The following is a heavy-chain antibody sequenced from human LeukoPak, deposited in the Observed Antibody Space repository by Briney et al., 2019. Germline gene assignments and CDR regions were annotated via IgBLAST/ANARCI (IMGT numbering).Heavy chain of an antibody. CDR3: ARTYDSGTYYYRVGAFDI. Sequence: GESLEISCKGSGYSFTTYWIGWVRQMPGRGLEWMGIIYPGDSDTRYTPSFQGQVTISADKSISTAYLQWSSLKASDTAIYYCARTYDSGTYYYRVGAFDIWGQGTMVTVSS. V-gene: IGHV5-51*01. CDR2: IYPGDSDT. CDR1: GYSFTTYW. D-gene: IGHD3-10*01. J-gene: IGHJ3*02.